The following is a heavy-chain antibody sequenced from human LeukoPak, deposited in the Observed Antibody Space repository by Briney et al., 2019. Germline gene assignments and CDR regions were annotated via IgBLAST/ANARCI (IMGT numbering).Heavy chain of an antibody. CDR1: GYTFTSYD. CDR3: ARLIGGSGSYYKFYYYYGMDV. J-gene: IGHJ6*02. Sequence: ASVKVSCKASGYTFTSYDINWVRQAAGQGLEWMGWMNPNSGNTVYAQKFQGRVTMTRNTSISTAYMELSSLRSEDTAVYYCARLIGGSGSYYKFYYYYGMDVWGQGTTVTVSS. D-gene: IGHD3-10*01. CDR2: MNPNSGNT. V-gene: IGHV1-8*01.